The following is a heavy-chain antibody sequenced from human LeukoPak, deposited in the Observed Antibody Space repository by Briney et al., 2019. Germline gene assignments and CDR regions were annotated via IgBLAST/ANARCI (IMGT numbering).Heavy chain of an antibody. J-gene: IGHJ4*02. CDR1: GGSISGSSYY. D-gene: IGHD3-22*01. CDR3: ARQLTYYYDSSGYYFFDY. Sequence: SETLSLTRTVSGGSISGSSYYWGWIRQPPGKGLEWIGSIYYSGSTYYNPSLKSRVTISVDTSKNQFSLKLSSVTAADTAVYYCARQLTYYYDSSGYYFFDYWGQGTLVTVSS. V-gene: IGHV4-39*01. CDR2: IYYSGST.